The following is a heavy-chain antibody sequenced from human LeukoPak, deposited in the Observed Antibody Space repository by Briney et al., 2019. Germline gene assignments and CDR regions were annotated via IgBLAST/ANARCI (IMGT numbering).Heavy chain of an antibody. Sequence: GGSLRLSCAASGFTFSSYAIHWVRQAPGKGLEWVAVISYDGSNKYYAGSVKGRFTISRDNSKSTLYLQMNSLRADDTAVYYCAKDPWGIGPAFEIWGQGTMVTVSS. CDR1: GFTFSSYA. D-gene: IGHD3-16*01. V-gene: IGHV3-30-3*01. J-gene: IGHJ3*02. CDR3: AKDPWGIGPAFEI. CDR2: ISYDGSNK.